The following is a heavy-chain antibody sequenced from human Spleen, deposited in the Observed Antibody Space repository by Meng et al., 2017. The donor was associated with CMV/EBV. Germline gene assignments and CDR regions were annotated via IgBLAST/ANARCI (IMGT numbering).Heavy chain of an antibody. CDR3: ARGIVVVPAAPGWFDP. Sequence: YGGSFSGYYWSWIRQPPGKGLEWIGEINHSGSTNYSPSLKSRVTISVDTSKNQFSLKLSSVTAADTAVYYCARGIVVVPAAPGWFDPWGQGTLVTVSS. CDR1: GGSFSGYY. J-gene: IGHJ5*02. V-gene: IGHV4-34*01. CDR2: INHSGST. D-gene: IGHD2-2*01.